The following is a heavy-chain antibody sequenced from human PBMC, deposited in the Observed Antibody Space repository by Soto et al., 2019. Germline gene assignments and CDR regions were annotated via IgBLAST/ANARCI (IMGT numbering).Heavy chain of an antibody. D-gene: IGHD6-6*01. V-gene: IGHV4-39*01. Sequence: QLQLQESGPGLVKPSETLSLTCTVSGGSISSSSYYWGWIRQPPGKGLEWIGSIYYSGSTYYNPSLKSRVTISVDTSKNQFSLKLSSVTAADTAVYYCARLGAARLPDYWGQGTLVTVSS. CDR1: GGSISSSSYY. J-gene: IGHJ4*02. CDR3: ARLGAARLPDY. CDR2: IYYSGST.